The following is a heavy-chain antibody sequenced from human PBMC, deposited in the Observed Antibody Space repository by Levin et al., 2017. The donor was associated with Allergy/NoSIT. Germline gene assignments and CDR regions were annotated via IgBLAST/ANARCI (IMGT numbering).Heavy chain of an antibody. CDR2: INHSGST. Sequence: SETLSLTCAVYGGSFSGYYWSWIRQPPGKGLEWIGEINHSGSTNYNPSLKSRVTISVDTSKNQFSLKLSSVTAADTAVYYCARGLRRPYYYYGMDVWGQGTTVTVSS. J-gene: IGHJ6*02. CDR3: ARGLRRPYYYYGMDV. CDR1: GGSFSGYY. D-gene: IGHD6-6*01. V-gene: IGHV4-34*01.